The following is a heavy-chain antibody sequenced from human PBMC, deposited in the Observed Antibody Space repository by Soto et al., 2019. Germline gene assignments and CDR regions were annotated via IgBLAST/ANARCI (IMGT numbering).Heavy chain of an antibody. V-gene: IGHV3-66*01. J-gene: IGHJ4*02. CDR1: GFTVSTKY. CDR2: IYSGGST. D-gene: IGHD3-16*01. Sequence: EVQLVESGGGLVQPGGSLRLSCAASGFTVSTKYMSWVRQAPGKGLEWVSVIYSGGSTFYADSVRGRFTISRDNSKNTVNLQMNSLRAEDTAVDYCARDPWAADSWGQGTLVTVSS. CDR3: ARDPWAADS.